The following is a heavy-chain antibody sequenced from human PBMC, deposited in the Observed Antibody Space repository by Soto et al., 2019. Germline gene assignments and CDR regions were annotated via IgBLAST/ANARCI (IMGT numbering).Heavy chain of an antibody. D-gene: IGHD6-19*01. V-gene: IGHV1-18*01. CDR1: GYTFTSYG. CDR2: ISAYNGNT. J-gene: IGHJ3*01. Sequence: QVQLVQSGAEVKKPGASVKVSCKASGYTFTSYGISWVRQAPGQGLEWMGWISAYNGNTSYAQKLQGRVTMTNDTSTGTAYMELRRLRSHDTAVYYCARDRSSGWPGDAFELWGQGTMVTLSS. CDR3: ARDRSSGWPGDAFEL.